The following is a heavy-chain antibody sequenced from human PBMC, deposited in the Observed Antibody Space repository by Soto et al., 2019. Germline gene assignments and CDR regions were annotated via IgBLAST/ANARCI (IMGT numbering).Heavy chain of an antibody. CDR1: GGSISSGGYY. D-gene: IGHD3-10*01. CDR2: IYYSGST. V-gene: IGHV4-31*08. CDR3: AFGEESRYYYYGMDV. Sequence: SETLSLTCTVSGGSISSGGYYWSWIRQHPGKGLEWIGYIYYSGSTYYNPSLKSRFTISRDNAKNSLYLQMNSLRAEDTAVYYCAFGEESRYYYYGMDVWGQGTTVTVSS. J-gene: IGHJ6*02.